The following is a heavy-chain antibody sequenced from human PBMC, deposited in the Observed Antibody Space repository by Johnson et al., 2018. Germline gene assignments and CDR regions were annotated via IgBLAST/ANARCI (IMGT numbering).Heavy chain of an antibody. CDR3: AKDPATKIQLWGNWFDP. CDR2: ISYDGSNK. D-gene: IGHD5-18*01. Sequence: SPRLSCAASGFTFSSYGMHWVRQAPGKGLEWVAVISYDGSNKYYADSVKGRFTISRDNSKNTLYLQMNSLRAEDTAVYYCAKDPATKIQLWGNWFDPWGQGTLVTVSS. J-gene: IGHJ5*02. V-gene: IGHV3-30*18. CDR1: GFTFSSYG.